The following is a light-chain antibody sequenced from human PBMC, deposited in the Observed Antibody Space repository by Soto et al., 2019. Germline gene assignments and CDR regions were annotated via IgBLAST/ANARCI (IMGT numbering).Light chain of an antibody. V-gene: IGKV3-11*01. CDR3: QVRDVWPS. CDR1: QSVSTS. Sequence: IVLTQSPVTLALSPGERAVLSCRASQSVSTSLAWYQHKPGQAPRLFIYDASKRAPGIPARFSGSGSGTEFTLTISSLEPEDIAVYYCQVRDVWPSFGQGTKVEIK. J-gene: IGKJ1*01. CDR2: DAS.